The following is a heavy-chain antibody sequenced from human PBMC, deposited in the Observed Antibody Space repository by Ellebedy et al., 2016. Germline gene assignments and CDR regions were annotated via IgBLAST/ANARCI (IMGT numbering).Heavy chain of an antibody. CDR3: AKGYSDWFGGD. D-gene: IGHD3-10*01. J-gene: IGHJ1*01. V-gene: IGHV3-23*01. Sequence: GESLRLSCAASGFTFSSYPMLWVRQAPGKGLEWVSGIPGSGSPTTYADSVKGRFTISRDNSKSTLFLQMSSLRADDTALYYCAKGYSDWFGGDWGQGTLVTVSS. CDR2: IPGSGSPT. CDR1: GFTFSSYP.